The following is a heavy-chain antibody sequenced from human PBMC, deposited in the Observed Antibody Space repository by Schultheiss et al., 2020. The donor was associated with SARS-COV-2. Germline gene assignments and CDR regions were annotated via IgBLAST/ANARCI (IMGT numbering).Heavy chain of an antibody. D-gene: IGHD6-25*01. J-gene: IGHJ1*01. CDR3: AAAAKTSSKGYFQY. Sequence: VKVSCKASGYAFTSYGVSWVRQAPGQGLEWMGWITPYNGNTNYAQKFEGRVTMTTDTSTSTAYMELRSLRSDDTAVYYCAAAAKTSSKGYFQYWGQGTLVTVSS. V-gene: IGHV1-18*04. CDR1: GYAFTSYG. CDR2: ITPYNGNT.